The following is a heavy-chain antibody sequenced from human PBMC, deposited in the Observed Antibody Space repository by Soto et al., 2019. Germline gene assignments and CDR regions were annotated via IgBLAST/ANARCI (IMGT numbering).Heavy chain of an antibody. V-gene: IGHV1-18*01. J-gene: IGHJ6*02. CDR1: GYTFTGYG. Sequence: QVQLVQSGAEVKKPGASVKVSCKASGYTFTGYGISWVRQAPGQGLEWMGWISAYNGNTNYAQKLQGRVTMTTDTSRSAAYVELRRLRSDDTAEYYSASSGYDGPGMDVWGQGTTVTVSS. CDR2: ISAYNGNT. D-gene: IGHD3-22*01. CDR3: ASSGYDGPGMDV.